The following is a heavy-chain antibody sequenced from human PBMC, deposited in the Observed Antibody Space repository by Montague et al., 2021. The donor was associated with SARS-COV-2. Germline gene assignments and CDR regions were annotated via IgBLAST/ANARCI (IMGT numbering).Heavy chain of an antibody. J-gene: IGHJ4*02. CDR1: GASISRSSYY. D-gene: IGHD3-10*01. CDR2: IYYSGNT. V-gene: IGHV4-39*01. CDR3: ARQGNSGNLIDY. Sequence: SETLSLTCTVSGASISRSSYYWGWIRQPPGKGLEWIGNIYYSGNTHYNPSLKSRVTISVDTSKNQFSLTLNSVTAADTAIYYCARQGNSGNLIDYWGQGTLVTVSS.